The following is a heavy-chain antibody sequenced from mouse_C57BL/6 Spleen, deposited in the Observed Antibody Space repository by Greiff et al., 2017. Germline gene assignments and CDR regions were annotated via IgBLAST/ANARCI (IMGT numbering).Heavy chain of an antibody. CDR2: IYPGDGDT. J-gene: IGHJ2*01. V-gene: IGHV1-82*01. CDR3: VGYDAFDY. CDR1: GYAFSSSW. Sequence: QVQLQQSGPELVKPGASVKISCKASGYAFSSSWMNWVKQRPGKGLEWIGRIYPGDGDTNYNGKFKGKATLTADKSSSTAYMQLSSLTSEDSAVYFCVGYDAFDYWGQGTTLTVSS. D-gene: IGHD2-2*01.